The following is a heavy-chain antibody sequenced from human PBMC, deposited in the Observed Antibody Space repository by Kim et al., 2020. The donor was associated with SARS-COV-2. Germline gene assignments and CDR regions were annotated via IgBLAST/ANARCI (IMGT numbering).Heavy chain of an antibody. V-gene: IGHV4-31*01. J-gene: IGHJ4*02. D-gene: IGHD3-3*01. Sequence: SLKSPVTISLDTSKNPFSLKLSSVTAADPAVYYCARGRITIFGVVTEFDYWGQGTLVTVSS. CDR3: ARGRITIFGVVTEFDY.